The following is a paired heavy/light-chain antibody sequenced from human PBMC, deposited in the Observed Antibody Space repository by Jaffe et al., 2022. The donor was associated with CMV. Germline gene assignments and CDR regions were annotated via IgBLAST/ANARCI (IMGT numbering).Light chain of an antibody. CDR1: NSDKNY. V-gene: IGLV2-11*01. CDR2: DVT. J-gene: IGLJ1*01. CDR3: CSCAGTFSFV. Sequence: QSALTQPRSVSGSPGQSVTISCTGTNSDKNYVSWYQQRSGKAPKLLVYDVTKRPSGVPDRFSGSRSGNTASLTISGLQADDEADYYCCSCAGTFSFVFGTGTKVTVL.
Heavy chain of an antibody. CDR1: GFSFRSYA. CDR2: ISKNGGDT. CDR3: VKVPFYDVFDAFDF. J-gene: IGHJ3*01. D-gene: IGHD3-9*01. V-gene: IGHV3-64D*06. Sequence: QLVESGGGSVQPGGSLRLSCSASGFSFRSYAMHWVRQAPGKGLEDVSRISKNGGDTYYADPVKGRFIISRDNSKDQLFLQMNSLRPEDTAVYYCVKVPFYDVFDAFDFWGQGTMVTVSS.